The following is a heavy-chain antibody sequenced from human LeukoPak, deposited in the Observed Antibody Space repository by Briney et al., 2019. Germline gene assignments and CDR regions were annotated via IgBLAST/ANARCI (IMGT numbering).Heavy chain of an antibody. V-gene: IGHV6-1*01. CDR3: ARGRNSGFDY. CDR1: GNSVSGNSAVA. Sequence: SQTLSLTCAISGNSVSGNSAVAWNWLRQSPSRGLEWLGRTCYRSKWNNDYAVSVKSRITINPDTSKNQFSLHLNSVTPEDTAVYYCARGRNSGFDYWGQGTLVTVSS. CDR2: TCYRSKWNN. D-gene: IGHD2/OR15-2a*01. J-gene: IGHJ4*02.